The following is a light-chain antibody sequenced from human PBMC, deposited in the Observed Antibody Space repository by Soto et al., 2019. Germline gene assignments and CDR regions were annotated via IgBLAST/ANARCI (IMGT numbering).Light chain of an antibody. Sequence: EIVMTQSPASLSVSPGERATLSCRASQSVSSNLAWYQQKPCQAPRLLIYGASTRATGIPARFSVSGSGTEFTLTISILQSEDFAVYYCQQYNSWPRAFGQETKVEI. J-gene: IGKJ1*01. CDR3: QQYNSWPRA. CDR2: GAS. V-gene: IGKV3-15*01. CDR1: QSVSSN.